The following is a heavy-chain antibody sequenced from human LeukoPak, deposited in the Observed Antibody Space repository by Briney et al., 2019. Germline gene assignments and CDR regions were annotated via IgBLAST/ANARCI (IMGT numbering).Heavy chain of an antibody. V-gene: IGHV3-23*01. CDR2: ISGSGGST. CDR1: GFTFSSYA. CDR3: AKVNFLGYCSSTSCPEPDY. D-gene: IGHD2-2*01. Sequence: GGSLRLSCAASGFTFSSYAMSWVRQAPGKGLEWVSAISGSGGSTYYADSVKGRFTISRDKSKNTLYLQMNSLRAEDTAVYYCAKVNFLGYCSSTSCPEPDYWGQGTQVTVSS. J-gene: IGHJ4*02.